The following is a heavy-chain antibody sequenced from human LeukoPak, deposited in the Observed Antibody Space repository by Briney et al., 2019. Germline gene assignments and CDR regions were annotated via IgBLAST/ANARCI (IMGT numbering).Heavy chain of an antibody. Sequence: ASVKLSCKASGYTFTSYDVNWVRQASGQGLEWMGWMNPNTGDAAYAQKFQGRDTMNRNSSISTAYTELSSLRFEDTAVYYCARAGFTIVVPGAIYFDGFDIWGQGTTVTVSS. J-gene: IGHJ3*02. V-gene: IGHV1-8*01. CDR2: MNPNTGDA. D-gene: IGHD2-2*01. CDR1: GYTFTSYD. CDR3: ARAGFTIVVPGAIYFDGFDI.